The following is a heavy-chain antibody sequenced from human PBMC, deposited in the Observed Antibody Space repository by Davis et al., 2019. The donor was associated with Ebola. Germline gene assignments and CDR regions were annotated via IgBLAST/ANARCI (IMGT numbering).Heavy chain of an antibody. Sequence: AASVKVSCKASGGTFRNYAISWVRQAPGQRLEWMGGIIPVFATTNYAQKFQGRVTITADESTSTAYMELSSLRSEDTAVYYCARDRASRYGEFDYWGQGTLVTVSS. V-gene: IGHV1-69*13. CDR2: IIPVFATT. D-gene: IGHD4-17*01. CDR3: ARDRASRYGEFDY. CDR1: GGTFRNYA. J-gene: IGHJ4*02.